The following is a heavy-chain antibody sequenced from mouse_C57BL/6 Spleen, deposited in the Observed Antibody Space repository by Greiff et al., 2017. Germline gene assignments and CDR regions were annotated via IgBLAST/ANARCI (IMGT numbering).Heavy chain of an antibody. J-gene: IGHJ2*01. Sequence: QVQLKQPGAELVRPGSSVTLSCKASGYTFTSYWMDWVKQRPGQGLEWIGNIYPSDSETHYNQKFKDKATLTVDKSSSTAYMQLSSLTSEDSAVYDCARGYTTVVADYFDYWGQGTTRTVSS. V-gene: IGHV1-61*01. CDR2: IYPSDSET. CDR1: GYTFTSYW. D-gene: IGHD1-1*01. CDR3: ARGYTTVVADYFDY.